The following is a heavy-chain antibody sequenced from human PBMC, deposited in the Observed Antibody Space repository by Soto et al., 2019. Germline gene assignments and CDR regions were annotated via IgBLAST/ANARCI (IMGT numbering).Heavy chain of an antibody. CDR2: INHSGST. D-gene: IGHD5-12*01. J-gene: IGHJ4*02. CDR1: GGSFSGYY. V-gene: IGHV4-34*01. Sequence: SETLSLTRAVYGGSFSGYYWSWIRQPPWKGLEWIGEINHSGSTNYNPSLKSRVTISVDTSKNQFSLKLSSVTAADTAVYYCARDVATITGFDYSGQGTLVTVSS. CDR3: ARDVATITGFDY.